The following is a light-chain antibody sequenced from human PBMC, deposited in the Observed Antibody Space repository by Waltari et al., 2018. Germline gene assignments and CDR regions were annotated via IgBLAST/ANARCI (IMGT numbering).Light chain of an antibody. J-gene: IGLJ2*01. V-gene: IGLV2-14*01. CDR3: SSQSSNDVVL. CDR1: SHDVGGSTS. Sequence: QSALPQPASTSGSPGQSVTLFGAGTSHDVGGSTSVPWYQEHPGQAPRVIIYDVSDRPSGVSDRFSGSKSGNTASLTISGLQAEDEADYYCSSQSSNDVVLFGGGTKLTVL. CDR2: DVS.